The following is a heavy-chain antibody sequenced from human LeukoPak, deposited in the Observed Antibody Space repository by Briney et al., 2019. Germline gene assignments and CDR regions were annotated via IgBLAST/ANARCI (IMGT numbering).Heavy chain of an antibody. CDR2: INSDGSWT. J-gene: IGHJ4*02. D-gene: IGHD2/OR15-2a*01. CDR3: VSFYETY. Sequence: GGSLRLSCAASGFTFSSYWMHWVRQAPGKGLVWVSRINSDGSWTSYADSVKGRFTISKDNAKNTVYLQMNSLRAEDTAVYYCVSFYETYWGRGTLVTVSS. V-gene: IGHV3-74*01. CDR1: GFTFSSYW.